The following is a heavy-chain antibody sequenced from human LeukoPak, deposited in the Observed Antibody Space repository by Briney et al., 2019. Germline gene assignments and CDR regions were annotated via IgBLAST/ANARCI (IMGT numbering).Heavy chain of an antibody. Sequence: GRSLRLSCAASGFTFSSYGMHWVRQAPGKGLEWVAVIWYDGSNKYYADSVKGRFTISRDNSKNTLYPQMNSLRAEDTAVYYCARGHSGYDGADYYGMDVWGQGTTVTVSS. V-gene: IGHV3-33*01. CDR3: ARGHSGYDGADYYGMDV. D-gene: IGHD5-12*01. J-gene: IGHJ6*02. CDR2: IWYDGSNK. CDR1: GFTFSSYG.